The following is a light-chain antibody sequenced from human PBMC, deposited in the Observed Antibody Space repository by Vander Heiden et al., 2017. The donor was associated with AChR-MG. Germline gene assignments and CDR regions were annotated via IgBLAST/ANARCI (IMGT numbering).Light chain of an antibody. CDR3: CSYAGSYTSYV. CDR1: SSDVGGYNY. CDR2: DVS. J-gene: IGLJ1*01. V-gene: IGLV2-11*01. Sequence: QSALTQPRSVSGFPGQSVTISCTGTSSDVGGYNYVSWYQQHPVKAPKLMLYDVSKRPSGVPDRFSGSKSGNTASLTISVPQAEDEADYYCCSYAGSYTSYVFGTGTKVTVL.